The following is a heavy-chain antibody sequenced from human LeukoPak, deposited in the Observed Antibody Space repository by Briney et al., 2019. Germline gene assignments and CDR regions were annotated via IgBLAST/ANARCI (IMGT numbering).Heavy chain of an antibody. D-gene: IGHD5-18*01. Sequence: SETLSLTCAVYGGSFSGYYWSWIRQPPGKGLEWIGEINHSGSTNYNPSLKSRVTISVDTSKNQSSLKLSSVTAADTAVYYCARRKLWSGRGGRFDPWGQGTLVTVSS. CDR3: ARRKLWSGRGGRFDP. CDR1: GGSFSGYY. CDR2: INHSGST. J-gene: IGHJ5*02. V-gene: IGHV4-34*01.